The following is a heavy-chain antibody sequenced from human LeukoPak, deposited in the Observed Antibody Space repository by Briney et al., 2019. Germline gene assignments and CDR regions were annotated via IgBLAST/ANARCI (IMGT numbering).Heavy chain of an antibody. D-gene: IGHD2-8*01. Sequence: ASVKVSCKASGYTFTGYYMHWVRQAPGQGLEWMGWINPKSGGTNYAQKFQGRVTMTRDTSISPAYMELSRLTSDDTAMYYCARGGGYCTNGICSYFDYWGQGTLVTVSS. V-gene: IGHV1-2*02. CDR1: GYTFTGYY. CDR3: ARGGGYCTNGICSYFDY. J-gene: IGHJ4*02. CDR2: INPKSGGT.